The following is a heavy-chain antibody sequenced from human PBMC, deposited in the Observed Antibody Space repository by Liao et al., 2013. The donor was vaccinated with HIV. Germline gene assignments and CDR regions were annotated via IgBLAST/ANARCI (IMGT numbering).Heavy chain of an antibody. CDR1: GGSISSYY. CDR3: ARAGGAEYFYYYMED. V-gene: IGHV4-4*07. Sequence: QVQLQESGPGLVKPSETLSLTCTVSGGSISSYYWSWIRQPAGKGLEWIGRIYSSGSANYNPSLKSRVTMSLDTSKNQFSLNLTSMTAADTAVYYCARAGGAEYFYYYMEDWGKGTTVTVSS. CDR2: IYSSGSA. J-gene: IGHJ6*03. D-gene: IGHD4-23*01.